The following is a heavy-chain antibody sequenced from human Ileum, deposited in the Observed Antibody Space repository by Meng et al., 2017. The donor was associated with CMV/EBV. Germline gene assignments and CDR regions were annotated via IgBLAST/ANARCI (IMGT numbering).Heavy chain of an antibody. D-gene: IGHD6-19*01. V-gene: IGHV3-74*01. Sequence: SGFIFSDHWMHWVRQPPGKGLVWVSRVNSDGSVLNYADSVKGRFTISRDNAKNTLYLEMNSVRVEDTAIYFCVRGGSEAGKKQCFDSWGQGILVTVSS. CDR1: GFIFSDHW. CDR3: VRGGSEAGKKQCFDS. CDR2: VNSDGSVL. J-gene: IGHJ5*01.